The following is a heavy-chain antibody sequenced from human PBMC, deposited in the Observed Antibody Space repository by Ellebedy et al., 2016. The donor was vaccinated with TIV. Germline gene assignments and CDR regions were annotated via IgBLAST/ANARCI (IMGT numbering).Heavy chain of an antibody. J-gene: IGHJ5*02. CDR2: IKQDGSEK. D-gene: IGHD3-10*01. CDR1: GFPFSTYS. Sequence: GGSLRLSCAASGFPFSTYSMNWARQAPGKGLEWVANIKQDGSEKYYVDSVKGRFTISRDNAKNSLYLQMNSLRAEDTAVYYCARMPWGSGAVNWFDPWGQGTLVTVSS. V-gene: IGHV3-7*01. CDR3: ARMPWGSGAVNWFDP.